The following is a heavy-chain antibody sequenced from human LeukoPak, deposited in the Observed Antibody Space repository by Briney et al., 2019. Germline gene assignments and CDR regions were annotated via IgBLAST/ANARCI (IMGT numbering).Heavy chain of an antibody. J-gene: IGHJ6*03. CDR1: GGSISSYY. CDR3: ARETSQKGAHYMDV. D-gene: IGHD3-16*01. CDR2: IYYSGYT. V-gene: IGHV4-59*01. Sequence: PSETLSLTCTVSGGSISSYYWSWIRQPPGKGLEWIGDIYYSGYTNYNPSLKSRVTISVDTSKNQFSLKLRSVTAADTAVYYCARETSQKGAHYMDVWGKGTTVTISS.